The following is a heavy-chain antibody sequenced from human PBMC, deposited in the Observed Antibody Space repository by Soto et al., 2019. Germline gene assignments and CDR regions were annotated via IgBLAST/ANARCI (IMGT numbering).Heavy chain of an antibody. CDR2: IYYTGKT. V-gene: IGHV4-30-4*01. J-gene: IGHJ5*02. Sequence: SETLSLTCTVSGGSVSSGDYYWSWIRQPPGKGLEWVAYIYYTGKTYYNPSLKSRVSMSVDTSQNQFSLKLTSVTAADTAVYYCARVISYFDTTGEPCDTSCQALLVTVSS. D-gene: IGHD3-22*01. CDR3: ARVISYFDTTGEPCDT. CDR1: GGSVSSGDYY.